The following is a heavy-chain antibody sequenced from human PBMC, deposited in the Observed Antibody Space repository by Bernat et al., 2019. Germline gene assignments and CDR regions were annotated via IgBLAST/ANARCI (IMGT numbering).Heavy chain of an antibody. CDR2: IYTSGST. CDR3: AREPPGD. J-gene: IGHJ4*02. Sequence: QVQLQESGPGLVKPSQTLSLTYTVSGGSISSGNFYWGWIRQPAGKGLEWIGRIYTSGSTSYNPSLKSRVTISADTSKNQFSLKLSSVTAADTAVYYCAREPPGDWGQGTLVTVSS. CDR1: GGSISSGNFY. V-gene: IGHV4-61*02.